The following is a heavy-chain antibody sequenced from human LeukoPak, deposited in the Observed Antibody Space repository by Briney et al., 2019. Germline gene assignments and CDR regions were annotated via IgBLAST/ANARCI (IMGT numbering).Heavy chain of an antibody. CDR3: AREIHYYGSGSRNWFDP. CDR1: GGSISSTSYN. Sequence: PSETLSLTCTVSGGSISSTSYNWGWIRQPPGKGLEWIGNIYYSGTTNYSPSLKSRVTISVDTSKKQFSLQLSSVTAADTAVYYCAREIHYYGSGSRNWFDPWGQGTLVTVSS. D-gene: IGHD3-10*01. CDR2: IYYSGTT. J-gene: IGHJ5*02. V-gene: IGHV4-39*02.